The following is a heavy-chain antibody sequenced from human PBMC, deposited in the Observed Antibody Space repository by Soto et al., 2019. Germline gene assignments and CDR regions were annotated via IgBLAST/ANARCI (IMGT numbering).Heavy chain of an antibody. CDR3: ARAGGSSWYGGDY. CDR2: IWYDGSNK. Sequence: GGSLRLSCAASGFTFSSYGMHWVRQAPGKGLEWVAVIWYDGSNKYYADSVKGRFTISRDNSKNTLYLQMNSLRAEDTAVYYCARAGGSSWYGGDYWGQGTLVTVSS. J-gene: IGHJ4*02. CDR1: GFTFSSYG. D-gene: IGHD6-13*01. V-gene: IGHV3-33*01.